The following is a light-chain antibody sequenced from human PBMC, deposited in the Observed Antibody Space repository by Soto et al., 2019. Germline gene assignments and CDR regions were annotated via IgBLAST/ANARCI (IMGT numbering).Light chain of an antibody. CDR1: QSINSC. CDR2: EAS. J-gene: IGKJ1*01. Sequence: DIQMTQSPSTLSASVGDRVTITCRASQSINSCLAWYQQKPGKAPKLLIYEASSLEIGAPSRFSGSGSGTEFTRAISSLQPDDFATYYGQQYNSYSPSFGQGTKVDSK. V-gene: IGKV1-5*01. CDR3: QQYNSYSPS.